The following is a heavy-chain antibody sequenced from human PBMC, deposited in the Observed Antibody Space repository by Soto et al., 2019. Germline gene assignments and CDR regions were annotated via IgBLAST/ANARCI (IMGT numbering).Heavy chain of an antibody. Sequence: EVQLVESGGGLVQPGGSLRLSCAASGFTVSSYYMNWVRQAPGKGLEWVSVIYTGGNAYYADSVKGRFTISRHNSKNTLDLQMNSPRVEDTAVYYCARESPYGAGRKGEFDPWGQGTLVTVSS. CDR1: GFTVSSYY. D-gene: IGHD3-10*01. J-gene: IGHJ5*02. CDR3: ARESPYGAGRKGEFDP. CDR2: IYTGGNA. V-gene: IGHV3-53*04.